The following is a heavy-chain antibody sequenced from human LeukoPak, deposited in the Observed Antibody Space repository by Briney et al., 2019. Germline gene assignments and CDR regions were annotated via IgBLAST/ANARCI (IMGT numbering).Heavy chain of an antibody. J-gene: IGHJ4*02. Sequence: SVKVSCKASGGTFSSYAISWVRQAPGQGLEWMGRIIPILGIANYAQRFQGRVTITADKSTSTAYMELSSLRSEDTAVYYCARDSSGQLLLLPEWGQGTLVTVSS. CDR1: GGTFSSYA. CDR3: ARDSSGQLLLLPE. D-gene: IGHD2-2*01. CDR2: IIPILGIA. V-gene: IGHV1-69*04.